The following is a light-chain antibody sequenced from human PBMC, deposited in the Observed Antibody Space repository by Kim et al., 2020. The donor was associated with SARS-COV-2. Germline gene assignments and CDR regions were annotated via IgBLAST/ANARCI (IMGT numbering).Light chain of an antibody. Sequence: DIQMTQSPSSLSASVGDRVTISCRASQAIYSYLAWYQQAPGKAPKLLIYSASTLQSGVPSRFSGSGSGTDFTLTISSLQSEDVATYYCQNYKSAPLTFGGGTKVDIK. CDR2: SAS. J-gene: IGKJ4*01. V-gene: IGKV1-27*01. CDR3: QNYKSAPLT. CDR1: QAIYSY.